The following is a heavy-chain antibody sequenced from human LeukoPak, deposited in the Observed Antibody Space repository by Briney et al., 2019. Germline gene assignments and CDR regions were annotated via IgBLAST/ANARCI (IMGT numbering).Heavy chain of an antibody. CDR2: IYYSGST. CDR1: GGSISSYY. V-gene: IGHV4-59*08. CDR3: ARRAGRYYEATKAFDI. D-gene: IGHD3-22*01. Sequence: SETLSLTCTVSGGSISSYYWSWIRQPPGRGLEWIGYIYYSGSTNYNPSLKSRVTISVDTSKNQFSLKLSSVTAADTAVYYCARRAGRYYEATKAFDIWGQGTMVTVSS. J-gene: IGHJ3*02.